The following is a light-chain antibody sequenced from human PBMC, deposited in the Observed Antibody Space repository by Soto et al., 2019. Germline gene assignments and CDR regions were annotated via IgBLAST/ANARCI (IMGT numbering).Light chain of an antibody. J-gene: IGKJ1*01. Sequence: DIQMTQSPSTLSASVGDRAIITCRAVQSISTWLACYQQKPGKAPNLLIYDASSLERGVPSRFSGSASGTEFTLSISSLQPDDFATYYCQQYHSSWTFGQGTKVEIK. CDR1: QSISTW. V-gene: IGKV1-5*01. CDR3: QQYHSSWT. CDR2: DAS.